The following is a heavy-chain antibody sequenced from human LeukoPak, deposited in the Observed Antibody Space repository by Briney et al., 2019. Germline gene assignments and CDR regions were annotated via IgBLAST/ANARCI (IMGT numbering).Heavy chain of an antibody. V-gene: IGHV3-21*01. CDR3: ARDYDSYGYSFDY. J-gene: IGHJ4*02. D-gene: IGHD5-18*01. Sequence: GGSLRLSCAASGSTFSSYSMNWVRQAPGKGLEWVSSISSSSSYIYYADSVKGRFTISRDNAKNSLYLQMNSLRAEDTAVYYCARDYDSYGYSFDYWGQGTLVTVSS. CDR2: ISSSSSYI. CDR1: GSTFSSYS.